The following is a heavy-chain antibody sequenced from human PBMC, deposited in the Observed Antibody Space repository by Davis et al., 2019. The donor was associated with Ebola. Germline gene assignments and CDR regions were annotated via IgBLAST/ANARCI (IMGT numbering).Heavy chain of an antibody. D-gene: IGHD2/OR15-2a*01. V-gene: IGHV4-34*01. CDR3: ARMAESFYRGPDYYYYGMDV. CDR1: GGSFSGYY. CDR2: INHSGST. Sequence: SETLSLTCAVYGGSFSGYYWSWIRQPPGKGLEWIGEINHSGSTNYNPSLKSRVTISVDTSKNQFSLKLSSVTAADTAVYYCARMAESFYRGPDYYYYGMDVWGQGTTVTVSS. J-gene: IGHJ6*02.